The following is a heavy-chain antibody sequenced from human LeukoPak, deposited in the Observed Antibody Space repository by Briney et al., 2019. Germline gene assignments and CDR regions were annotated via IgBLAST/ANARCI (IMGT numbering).Heavy chain of an antibody. CDR1: GGSFSGYY. Sequence: PSETLSPTCGVHGGSFSGYYYNWIRQSPGKGLEWIAEINHTGSTNYNPSLRSRVTISIDTSKNQFSLKLNSVTAADTAVYYCARGGYNINWMKDATDYWGQGTLVTVSS. V-gene: IGHV4-34*01. J-gene: IGHJ4*02. D-gene: IGHD1-14*01. CDR2: INHTGST. CDR3: ARGGYNINWMKDATDY.